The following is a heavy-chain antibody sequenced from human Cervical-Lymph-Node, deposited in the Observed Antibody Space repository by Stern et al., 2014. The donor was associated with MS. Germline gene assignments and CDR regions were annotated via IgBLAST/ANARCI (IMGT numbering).Heavy chain of an antibody. V-gene: IGHV1-2*06. CDR3: ARSAIEIAAPGHFDY. J-gene: IGHJ4*02. CDR1: GYTFTGYF. D-gene: IGHD6-13*01. Sequence: VQLVQSGAEVKKPGASVKVSCKASGYTFTGYFMHWVRQAPGQGLEWMGRIHPHSGGTEYAQKFQGRVTMTRDTSLSTAYMELSRLRSDDKAVYYCARSAIEIAAPGHFDYWGQGTLVTVSS. CDR2: IHPHSGGT.